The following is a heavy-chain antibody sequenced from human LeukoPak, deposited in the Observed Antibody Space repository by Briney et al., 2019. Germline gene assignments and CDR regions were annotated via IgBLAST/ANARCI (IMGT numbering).Heavy chain of an antibody. D-gene: IGHD3-10*01. CDR2: ISSNGGST. V-gene: IGHV3-64D*06. CDR1: GFTLSRYA. CDR3: VKDSSSGSYFDY. J-gene: IGHJ4*02. Sequence: PGGSLRLSCAASGFTLSRYAMHWVRQAPGKGLEYVSAISSNGGSTYYADSVKGRFTISRDNSRNTLHLQMSSLRVEDTAVYYCVKDSSSGSYFDYWGQGTLVTVSP.